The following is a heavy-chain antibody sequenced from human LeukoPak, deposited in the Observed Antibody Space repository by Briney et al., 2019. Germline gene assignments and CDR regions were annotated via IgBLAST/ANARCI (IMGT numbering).Heavy chain of an antibody. V-gene: IGHV1-18*01. D-gene: IGHD3-22*01. J-gene: IGHJ6*02. CDR1: GYTFTSYG. CDR2: ISAYNGNT. CDR3: ARVGFYDSSGYYYGDYYYYGMDV. Sequence: GASVKVSCKASGYTFTSYGISWVRQAPGQGLEWMGWISAYNGNTNYAQKLQGRVTMTPDTSTSTAYMELRSLRSDDTAVYYCARVGFYDSSGYYYGDYYYYGMDVWGQGTTVTVSS.